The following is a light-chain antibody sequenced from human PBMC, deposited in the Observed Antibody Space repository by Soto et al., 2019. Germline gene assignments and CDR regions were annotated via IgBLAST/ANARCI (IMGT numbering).Light chain of an antibody. CDR1: QGISSY. V-gene: IGKV1-8*01. CDR2: AAS. CDR3: QQYYSYPWT. J-gene: IGKJ1*01. Sequence: AIRMTQSPSSFSASTGDRVTITCRASQGISSYLAWYQQKPGKAPKLLIYAASTLQSGVPSRFSGSGSGTDVTLPISCLQSEDFATYYCQQYYSYPWTFGQGTKVEIK.